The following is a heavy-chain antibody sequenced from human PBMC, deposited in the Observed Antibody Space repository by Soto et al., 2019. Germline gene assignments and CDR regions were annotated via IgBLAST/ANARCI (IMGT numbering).Heavy chain of an antibody. D-gene: IGHD3-22*01. CDR3: ARASDYYDIGYYFDY. Sequence: SQTLSLTCTVSGGSISSYYWSWIRQPPGKGLEWIGHIYYSGSTNYNPSLKSRFTISVDTSKNQFYLNLSSVTAADTAVYYCARASDYYDIGYYFDYWGQGTLVTVSS. V-gene: IGHV4-59*01. CDR1: GGSISSYY. J-gene: IGHJ4*02. CDR2: IYYSGST.